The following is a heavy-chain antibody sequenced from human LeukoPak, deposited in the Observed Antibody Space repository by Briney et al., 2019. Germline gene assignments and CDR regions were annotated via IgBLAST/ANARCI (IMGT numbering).Heavy chain of an antibody. Sequence: GGSLRLSCAASGFTFSSYSMNWVRQAPGKGLEWVSSISSSSSYIYYADSVKGRFTISRDNAKNSLYLQMNSLRAEDTAVYYCARDVWGFGELPYADYWGQGTLVTVSS. J-gene: IGHJ4*02. CDR3: ARDVWGFGELPYADY. CDR1: GFTFSSYS. V-gene: IGHV3-21*01. CDR2: ISSSSSYI. D-gene: IGHD3-10*01.